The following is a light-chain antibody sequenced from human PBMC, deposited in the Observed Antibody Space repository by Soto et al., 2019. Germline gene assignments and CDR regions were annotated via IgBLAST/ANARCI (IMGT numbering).Light chain of an antibody. Sequence: TQSPGTLSLSPGERATLSCRASQSVSSSYLAWYQQKPGKAPKLLIYAASTLQSGVPSRFSGSGSGTDFTLTISCLQSEDFATYYCQQYYSYPPLTFGGGTKVDIK. CDR2: AAS. CDR3: QQYYSYPPLT. J-gene: IGKJ4*01. CDR1: QSVSSSY. V-gene: IGKV1-8*01.